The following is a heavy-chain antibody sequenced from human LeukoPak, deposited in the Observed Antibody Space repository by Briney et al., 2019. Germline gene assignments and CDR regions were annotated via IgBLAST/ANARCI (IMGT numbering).Heavy chain of an antibody. CDR3: ARAYPTTARYNWFDP. V-gene: IGHV4-61*02. D-gene: IGHD4-17*01. CDR1: GGSISSGSYY. J-gene: IGHJ5*02. Sequence: SETLSLTCTVSGGSISSGSYYWRWIRQPAGKGLEWIGRIYTSGTSGSTNYNPSLKSRVTISVDTSKNQFSLKLSSVTAADTAVYYCARAYPTTARYNWFDPWGQGTLVTVSS. CDR2: IYTSGTSGST.